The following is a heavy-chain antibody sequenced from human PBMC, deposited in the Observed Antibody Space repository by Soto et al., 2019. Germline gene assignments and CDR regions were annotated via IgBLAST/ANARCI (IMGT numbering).Heavy chain of an antibody. D-gene: IGHD3-10*01. CDR3: AIYYFGGSDAVDV. CDR2: ISTYSGNS. V-gene: IGHV1-18*01. CDR1: GYTFSSHG. J-gene: IGHJ3*01. Sequence: GASVKVSCKASGYTFSSHGISWVRQAPGQGLEWMGWISTYSGNSNYAQNFQGRVTMTTETSTSTAYMELTSLRSDDTAVYYCAIYYFGGSDAVDVWGRGTMVTVSS.